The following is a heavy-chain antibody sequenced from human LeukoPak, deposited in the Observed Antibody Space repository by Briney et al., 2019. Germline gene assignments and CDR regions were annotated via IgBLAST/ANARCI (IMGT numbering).Heavy chain of an antibody. J-gene: IGHJ4*02. D-gene: IGHD2-8*01. V-gene: IGHV4-39*01. CDR1: GDSMSSSSYY. CDR3: ARLNGVMDYFDY. Sequence: PSETLSLTCTVSGDSMSSSSYYWGWIRRPPGKGLEWIGNIYYSGSAHYNPSLKSRVTISVDMSKNQFSLRLSSVTTADTAEFYCARLNGVMDYFDYWGQGTLVTVSS. CDR2: IYYSGSA.